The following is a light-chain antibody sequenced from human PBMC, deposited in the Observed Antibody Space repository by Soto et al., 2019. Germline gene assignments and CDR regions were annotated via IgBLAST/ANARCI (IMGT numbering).Light chain of an antibody. V-gene: IGLV1-44*01. CDR2: SYN. Sequence: QSVLTQPPSASGTPGQRVTISCSGNSSNIGSNTVNWYQQLPGTAPKLLIYSYNQRPSGVPHRFSGSTSGTSASLAISGLQSEDEADYYCATWDDSLNGYVFGTGTKVTVL. CDR3: ATWDDSLNGYV. J-gene: IGLJ1*01. CDR1: SSNIGSNT.